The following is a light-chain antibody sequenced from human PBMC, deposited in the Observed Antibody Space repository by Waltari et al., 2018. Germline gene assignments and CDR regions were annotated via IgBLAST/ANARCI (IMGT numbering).Light chain of an antibody. V-gene: IGLV2-14*01. CDR2: EVS. Sequence: QSALTQPASVSGSPGQSITISCTGTSSDVGNYNYVSWYQQHPGKAPKLMIYEVSNRPSGFSGRFSGSKSGNTASLTISGLQAEDEADYYCSSYTSSSTRVLFGGGTKLTVL. CDR3: SSYTSSSTRVL. CDR1: SSDVGNYNY. J-gene: IGLJ2*01.